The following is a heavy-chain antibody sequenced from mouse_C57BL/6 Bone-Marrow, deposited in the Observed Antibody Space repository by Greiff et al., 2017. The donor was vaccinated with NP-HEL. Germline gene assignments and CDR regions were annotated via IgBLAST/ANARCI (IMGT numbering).Heavy chain of an antibody. D-gene: IGHD4-1*01. Sequence: DVKLVESGGGLVKPGGSLKLSCAASGFTFSSYAMSWVRQTPEKRLEWVATISDGGSYTYYPDNVKGRFTISRDNAKNNLYLQMSHLKSEDTAMYYCAREGTGGFDYWGQGTTLTVSS. CDR3: AREGTGGFDY. CDR1: GFTFSSYA. J-gene: IGHJ2*01. CDR2: ISDGGSYT. V-gene: IGHV5-4*01.